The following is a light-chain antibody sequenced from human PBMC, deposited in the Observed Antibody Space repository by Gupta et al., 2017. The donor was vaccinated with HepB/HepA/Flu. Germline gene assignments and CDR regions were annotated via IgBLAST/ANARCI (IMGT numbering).Light chain of an antibody. CDR3: QQRSNWPRT. Sequence: EIVXTQSPXTLSXXPGERATLSCSASQSVSNNLAWYQQKPGQAPRLLIYDASNRATGIPARFSGSGSGTDFALTISSLETEDFAVYYCQQRSNWPRTFGGGTNVEIK. V-gene: IGKV3-11*01. J-gene: IGKJ4*01. CDR2: DAS. CDR1: QSVSNN.